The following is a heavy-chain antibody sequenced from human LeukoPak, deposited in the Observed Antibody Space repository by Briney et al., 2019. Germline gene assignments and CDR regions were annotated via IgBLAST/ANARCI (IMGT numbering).Heavy chain of an antibody. D-gene: IGHD3-10*01. Sequence: SPTLSLTCTVSGGSIISGDYYWSWIRQPPGKGLEWIGYIYYSGSTYYNPSLKSRVTISVDTSKNQFSLKLSSVTAADTAVYYCARNPLGSGSLDYWGQGTLDTVSS. CDR3: ARNPLGSGSLDY. CDR2: IYYSGST. V-gene: IGHV4-30-4*01. J-gene: IGHJ4*02. CDR1: GGSIISGDYY.